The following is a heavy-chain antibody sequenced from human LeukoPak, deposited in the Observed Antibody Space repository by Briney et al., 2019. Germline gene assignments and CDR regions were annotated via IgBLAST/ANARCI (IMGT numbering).Heavy chain of an antibody. CDR2: IYSGGGT. V-gene: IGHV3-66*01. Sequence: PGGSLRLSCAASGFTVSNNYMSWVRQAPGKGLEWVSVIYSGGGTYYADSVKGRFTISRDNSKNTVYLQMNSLRVEDTAVYYCARGTSQGYCGGGDCYGAFDIWGQGTMVTVSS. D-gene: IGHD2-15*01. CDR1: GFTVSNNY. CDR3: ARGTSQGYCGGGDCYGAFDI. J-gene: IGHJ3*02.